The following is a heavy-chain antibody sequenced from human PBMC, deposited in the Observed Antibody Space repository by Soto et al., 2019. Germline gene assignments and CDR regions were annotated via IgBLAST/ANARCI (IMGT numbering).Heavy chain of an antibody. Sequence: QVQLVESGGGVVQPGRSLRLSCAASGFTFSSYGMHWVRQAPGKGLEWVAVIWYDGSNKYYADSVKGRFTISRDNSKNTLDLQMNSLRAKDTAVYYCARDFRSGAYCGGDCYTDYWGQGNLVTVSS. CDR1: GFTFSSYG. J-gene: IGHJ4*02. V-gene: IGHV3-33*01. D-gene: IGHD2-21*02. CDR3: ARDFRSGAYCGGDCYTDY. CDR2: IWYDGSNK.